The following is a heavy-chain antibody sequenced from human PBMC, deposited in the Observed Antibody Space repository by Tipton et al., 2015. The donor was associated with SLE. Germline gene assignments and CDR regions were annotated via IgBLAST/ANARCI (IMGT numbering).Heavy chain of an antibody. Sequence: TLSLTCTVSGDSISSSAYYWGWVRQPPGKGLEWIGYISFSGPTNYNPSVRSRVSTSMDTSKNQFSLQMSSVTAADTALYYCARHKLGFSWSYFDSWGQGTLVTVSS. CDR1: GDSISSSAYY. J-gene: IGHJ4*02. CDR2: ISFSGPT. V-gene: IGHV4-61*05. CDR3: ARHKLGFSWSYFDS. D-gene: IGHD3-3*01.